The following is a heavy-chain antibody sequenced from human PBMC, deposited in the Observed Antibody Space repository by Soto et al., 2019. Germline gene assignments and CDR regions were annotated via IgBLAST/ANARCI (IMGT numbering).Heavy chain of an antibody. Sequence: ASVKFSCKASGYTFTGYYMHWVRQAPGQGLEWMGWISPNSGGTNYAQKFQGWVTMTRDTSISTAYMELSRLRSDDTAVYYCARARWQLNYGMDVWGQGTTVTVSS. J-gene: IGHJ6*02. CDR3: ARARWQLNYGMDV. CDR1: GYTFTGYY. CDR2: ISPNSGGT. D-gene: IGHD1-26*01. V-gene: IGHV1-2*04.